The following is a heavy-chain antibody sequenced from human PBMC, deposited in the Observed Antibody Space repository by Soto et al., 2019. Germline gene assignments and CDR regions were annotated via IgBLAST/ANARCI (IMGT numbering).Heavy chain of an antibody. V-gene: IGHV4-39*01. CDR3: TRLGSDGDYYFDY. D-gene: IGHD4-17*01. Sequence: SETLSLTCTVSGGSISSSNYYWGWIRQPPGKGLEWIGTIYYSGSTYYNPSLKSRVTIPVDTSKNQFSLKLSSVTAADTAVYHCTRLGSDGDYYFDYWGEGTLVTVSS. CDR2: IYYSGST. J-gene: IGHJ4*02. CDR1: GGSISSSNYY.